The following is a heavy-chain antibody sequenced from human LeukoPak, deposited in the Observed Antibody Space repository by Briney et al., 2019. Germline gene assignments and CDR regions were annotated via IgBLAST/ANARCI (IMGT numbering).Heavy chain of an antibody. CDR2: MYYGGST. D-gene: IGHD5-12*01. CDR3: ARRVVTTISAFDI. CDR1: GASISSYY. V-gene: IGHV4-59*08. J-gene: IGHJ3*02. Sequence: SETLSLTCTVSGASISSYYWSWIRQSPGKGLEWIGYMYYGGSTNYNPSLKSRVTILVDTSKKQFSLKVASVTAADTAMYYCARRVVTTISAFDIWGQGTMVIVSS.